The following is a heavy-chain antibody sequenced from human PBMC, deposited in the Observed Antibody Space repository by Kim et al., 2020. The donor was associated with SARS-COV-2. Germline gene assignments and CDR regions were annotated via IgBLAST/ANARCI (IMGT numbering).Heavy chain of an antibody. CDR2: TI. CDR3: ARDNDGLQDY. Sequence: TIYYADSVKGRFTISRDNAKNSLYLQMNSLRAEDTAVYYCARDNDGLQDYWGQGTLVTVSS. J-gene: IGHJ4*02. V-gene: IGHV3-48*03. D-gene: IGHD5-12*01.